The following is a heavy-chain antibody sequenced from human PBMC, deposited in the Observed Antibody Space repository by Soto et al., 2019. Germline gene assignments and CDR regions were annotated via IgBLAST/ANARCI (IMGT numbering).Heavy chain of an antibody. CDR3: ARAKDSSGWSSFDY. CDR2: IYYSGST. D-gene: IGHD6-19*01. V-gene: IGHV4-59*01. CDR1: GGSISSYY. J-gene: IGHJ4*02. Sequence: QVQLQESGPGLVKPSETLSLTCTVSGGSISSYYWSWIRQPPGKGLEWIGYIYYSGSTNYNPSLKSRVTXXVXTXXNQFSLKLRSVTAADTAVYYCARAKDSSGWSSFDYWGQGTLVTVSS.